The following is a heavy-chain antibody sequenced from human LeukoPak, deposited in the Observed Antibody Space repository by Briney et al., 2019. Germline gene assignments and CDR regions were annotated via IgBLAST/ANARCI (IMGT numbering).Heavy chain of an antibody. J-gene: IGHJ5*02. CDR1: GGSISSYY. CDR3: ARGADGVSSNSRGWFDP. V-gene: IGHV3-11*04. D-gene: IGHD2-15*01. Sequence: KPSETLSLTCTVSGGSISSYYWNWIRQPPGKGLEWVSYISSSGSTIYYADSVKGRFTISRDNAKNSLYLQMNSLRAEDTAVYSCARGADGVSSNSRGWFDPWGQGTLVTVSS. CDR2: ISSSGSTI.